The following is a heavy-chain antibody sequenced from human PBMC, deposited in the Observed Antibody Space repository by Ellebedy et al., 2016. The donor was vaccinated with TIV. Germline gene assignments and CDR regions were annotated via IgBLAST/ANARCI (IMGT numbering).Heavy chain of an antibody. Sequence: GGSLRLSCAASGFTFSSYSMNWVRQAPGKGLEWVSYISSSSSTIYYADSVKGRFTISRDNAKNSLYLQMNSLRDEDTAVYYCARDPGGGGDYGDNWFDPWGRGTLVTVSS. CDR2: ISSSSSTI. CDR1: GFTFSSYS. D-gene: IGHD4-17*01. CDR3: ARDPGGGGDYGDNWFDP. V-gene: IGHV3-48*02. J-gene: IGHJ5*02.